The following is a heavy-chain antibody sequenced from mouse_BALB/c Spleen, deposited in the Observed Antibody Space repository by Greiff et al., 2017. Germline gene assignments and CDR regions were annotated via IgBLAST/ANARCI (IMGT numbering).Heavy chain of an antibody. CDR2: IDPETGGT. D-gene: IGHD2-4*01. CDR3: TRWKEITTSWFAY. Sequence: VQRVESGAELVRPGASVTLSCKASGYTFTDYEMHWVKQTPVHGLEWIGAIDPETGGTAYNQKFKGKATLTADKSSSTAYMELRSLTSEDSAVYYCTRWKEITTSWFAYWGQGTLVTVSA. CDR1: GYTFTDYE. V-gene: IGHV1-15*01. J-gene: IGHJ3*01.